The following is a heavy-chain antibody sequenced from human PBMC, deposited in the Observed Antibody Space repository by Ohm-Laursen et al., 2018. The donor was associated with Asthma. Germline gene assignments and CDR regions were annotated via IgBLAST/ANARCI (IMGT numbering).Heavy chain of an antibody. V-gene: IGHV3-53*01. CDR2: IYNGGST. CDR1: GYTFSRYS. CDR3: VRAHSGSYSYAFDI. D-gene: IGHD1-26*01. J-gene: IGHJ3*02. Sequence: SLRLSCSATGYTFSRYSIHWVRQAPGKGLEWVPVIYNGGSTYHADSVRGRFTISRDNSKNTLYLQMNSLRGEDTAVYYCVRAHSGSYSYAFDIWGQGTVVTVSS.